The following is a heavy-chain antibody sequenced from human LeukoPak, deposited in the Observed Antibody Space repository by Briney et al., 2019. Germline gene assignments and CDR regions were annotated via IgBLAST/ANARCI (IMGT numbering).Heavy chain of an antibody. CDR2: VYYSGST. CDR3: ARLSLIVGGIDY. V-gene: IGHV4-39*01. CDR1: GGPISSSSYY. Sequence: SETLSLTCSVSGGPISSSSYYWGWIRQPPGKGLEWIGSVYYSGSTYYNLSLKSRLTISVDTSKNQFSLKLSSVTAADTAVYYCARLSLIVGGIDYWGQGTLVTVSS. J-gene: IGHJ4*02. D-gene: IGHD1-26*01.